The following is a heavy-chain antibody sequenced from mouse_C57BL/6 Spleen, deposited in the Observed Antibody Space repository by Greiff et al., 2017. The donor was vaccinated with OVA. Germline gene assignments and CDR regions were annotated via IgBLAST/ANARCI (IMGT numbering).Heavy chain of an antibody. CDR3: ARPHYYGSSQGPWFAY. D-gene: IGHD1-1*01. J-gene: IGHJ3*01. CDR1: GFTFSDYY. V-gene: IGHV5-12*01. Sequence: EVKLVESGGGLVQPGGSLKLSCAASGFTFSDYYMYWVRQTPEKRLEWVAYISNGGGSTYYPDTVKGRFTISRDNAKNTLYLQMSRLKSEDTAMYYCARPHYYGSSQGPWFAYWGQGTLVTVSA. CDR2: ISNGGGST.